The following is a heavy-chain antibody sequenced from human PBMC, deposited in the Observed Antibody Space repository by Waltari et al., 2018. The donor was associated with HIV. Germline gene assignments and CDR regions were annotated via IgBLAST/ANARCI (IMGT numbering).Heavy chain of an antibody. CDR3: AIERATV. J-gene: IGHJ6*02. Sequence: EVQLVESGGDLVQPGGSLRLSCAASGFTFRRYWMSWVRQAPGKGLERVAIKKEEVGARADVDAMKGRVTISRDNAENALYLPMNSLRAEDTAVYYCAIERATVGGQGTRVTGSS. V-gene: IGHV3-7*01. D-gene: IGHD5-12*01. CDR2: KKEEVGAR. CDR1: GFTFRRYW.